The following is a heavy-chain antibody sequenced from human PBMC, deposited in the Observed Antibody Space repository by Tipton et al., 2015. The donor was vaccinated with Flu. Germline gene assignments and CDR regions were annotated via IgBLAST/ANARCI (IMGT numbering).Heavy chain of an antibody. V-gene: IGHV4-59*12. CDR2: IYNNQYT. CDR1: GGSISSYY. J-gene: IGHJ4*02. CDR3: ARDPSLGMPDYFDY. Sequence: TLSLTCTVSGGSISSYYWNWIRQPPGKGLEWIGYIYNNQYTKYSPSLKSRVTISVDTPKKESSLRLRSVTAADTAVYYCARDPSLGMPDYFDYWGQGTLVTASS. D-gene: IGHD2-2*01.